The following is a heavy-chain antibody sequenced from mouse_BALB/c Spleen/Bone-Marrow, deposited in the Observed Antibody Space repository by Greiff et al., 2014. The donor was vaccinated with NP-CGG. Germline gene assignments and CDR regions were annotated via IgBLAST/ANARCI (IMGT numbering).Heavy chain of an antibody. V-gene: IGHV5-6*01. CDR3: ARRGNWNGRAAMDY. CDR1: GFTFSSYG. J-gene: IGHJ4*01. Sequence: EVQLVESGGDLVKPGGSLKLSCAASGFTFSSYGMSWVRQTPDKRLEWVATINSGGVNTYYIDSVKGRFTISRDNAENTLYLQMSNLKSEGTAMYHCARRGNWNGRAAMDYWGQGTSVTVSS. CDR2: INSGGVNT. D-gene: IGHD4-1*01.